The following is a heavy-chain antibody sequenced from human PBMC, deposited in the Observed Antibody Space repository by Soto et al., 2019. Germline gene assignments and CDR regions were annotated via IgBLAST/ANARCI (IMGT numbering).Heavy chain of an antibody. CDR1: GFAFSSVW. Sequence: EVQLVESGGGLVKPGGSLRISCTVSGFAFSSVWMTWVRQAPGKGLEWIGRTRNKANSYTTEYAASVKGRFTISRDDSKNSLYLQMNSLKTEDTAVYYCARGVGVGGNYGIGYWGQGTLVTVSS. CDR2: TRNKANSYTT. J-gene: IGHJ4*02. D-gene: IGHD3-10*01. CDR3: ARGVGVGGNYGIGY. V-gene: IGHV3-72*01.